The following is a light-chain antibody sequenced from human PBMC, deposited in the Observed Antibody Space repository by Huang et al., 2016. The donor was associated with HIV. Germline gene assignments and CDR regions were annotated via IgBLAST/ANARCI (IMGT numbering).Light chain of an antibody. J-gene: IGKJ5*01. CDR2: LGS. CDR3: MQPLQTPIT. V-gene: IGKV2-28*01. Sequence: DIAMTQSPLSLPVPPGEPASHSCRSSQSLLHSNGYNYLDWYLQKPGQSPQLLIYLGSNRASGVPDRFIGSGSGTDFTLKISRVEAEDVGVYYCMQPLQTPITFGQGTRLEIK. CDR1: QSLLHSNGYNY.